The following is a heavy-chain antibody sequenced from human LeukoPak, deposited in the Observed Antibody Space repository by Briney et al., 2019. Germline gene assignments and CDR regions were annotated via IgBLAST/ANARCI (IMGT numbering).Heavy chain of an antibody. Sequence: SETLSLTCTVSGGSISSYYWSWIRQPAGKGLEWIGRIYTSGSTNYNPSLKSRVTMSVDTSKNQLSLKLSSVTAADTAVYYCARSYYDSSDLYYYYYMDVWGKGTTVTISS. CDR3: ARSYYDSSDLYYYYYMDV. D-gene: IGHD3-22*01. V-gene: IGHV4-4*07. J-gene: IGHJ6*03. CDR2: IYTSGST. CDR1: GGSISSYY.